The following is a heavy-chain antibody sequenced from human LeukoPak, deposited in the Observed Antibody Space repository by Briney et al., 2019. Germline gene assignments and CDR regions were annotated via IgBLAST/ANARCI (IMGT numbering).Heavy chain of an antibody. Sequence: GGSLRLSCAASGFTFSNYAMSWVRQAPGKGLEWVSGIRGSGSTTYYADSVKGRVTISRDNSMNTLYLQMNSLRAEDTALYYCAKQYSSGWSYFDYWGQGTLVTVSS. D-gene: IGHD6-19*01. CDR1: GFTFSNYA. V-gene: IGHV3-23*01. CDR2: IRGSGSTT. CDR3: AKQYSSGWSYFDY. J-gene: IGHJ4*02.